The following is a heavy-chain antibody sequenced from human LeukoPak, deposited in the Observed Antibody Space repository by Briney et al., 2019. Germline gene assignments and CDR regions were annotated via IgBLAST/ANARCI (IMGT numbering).Heavy chain of an antibody. D-gene: IGHD3-10*01. CDR3: ARDQLAYPDY. Sequence: ASVKVSCKASGYTFTSYGISWVRQAPGQGLEWMGWINPNSGGTNYAQKFQGRVTMTRDTSISTAYMELSRLRSDDTAVYYCARDQLAYPDYWGQGTLVTVSS. CDR1: GYTFTSYG. CDR2: INPNSGGT. V-gene: IGHV1-2*02. J-gene: IGHJ4*02.